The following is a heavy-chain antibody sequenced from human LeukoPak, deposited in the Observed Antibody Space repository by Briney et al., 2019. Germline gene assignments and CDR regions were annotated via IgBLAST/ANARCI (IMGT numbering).Heavy chain of an antibody. CDR2: IYYNGYT. V-gene: IGHV4-59*01. Sequence: ASETLSLTCTVSGGSIGTYYWSWIRQPPGKGLEWIGYIYYNGYTDYNPSLKSRVTISVHTSKNQFSLKLSSVTAADTAVYYCARDRHWTNDWVFDYWGQGTLVTVSS. CDR1: GGSIGTYY. D-gene: IGHD1/OR15-1a*01. CDR3: ARDRHWTNDWVFDY. J-gene: IGHJ4*02.